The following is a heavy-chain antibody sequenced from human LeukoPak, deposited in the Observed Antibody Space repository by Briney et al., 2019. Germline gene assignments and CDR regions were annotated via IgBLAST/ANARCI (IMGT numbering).Heavy chain of an antibody. J-gene: IGHJ4*02. D-gene: IGHD5-12*01. CDR1: GFTFSTYW. Sequence: GGSLRLSCAASGFTFSTYWMYGVRQAPGKGLVWVSRINSDGRTTNYAESVKGRFTISRDNAKNTLYLQMNILRAEDTAVYYCARDLQGGYSGYVLGYWGQGTLVTVSS. V-gene: IGHV3-74*01. CDR3: ARDLQGGYSGYVLGY. CDR2: INSDGRTT.